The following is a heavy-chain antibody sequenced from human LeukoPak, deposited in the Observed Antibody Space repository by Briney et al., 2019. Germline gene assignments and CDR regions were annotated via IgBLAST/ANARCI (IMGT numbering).Heavy chain of an antibody. CDR1: GGSISSYY. D-gene: IGHD1-7*01. CDR2: IYYSGST. CDR3: ARQTGTTRYGMDV. V-gene: IGHV4-59*08. J-gene: IGHJ6*02. Sequence: SETLSLTCTVSGGSISSYYWSWLRQPPGKGLEWIGYIYYSGSTNYNPSLKSRVTISVDTSKNQFSLKLSSVTAADTAVYYCARQTGTTRYGMDVWGQGTTVTVSS.